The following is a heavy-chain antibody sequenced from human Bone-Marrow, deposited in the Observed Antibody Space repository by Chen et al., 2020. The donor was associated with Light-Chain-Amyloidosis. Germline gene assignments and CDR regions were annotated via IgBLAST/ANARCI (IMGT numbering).Heavy chain of an antibody. J-gene: IGHJ3*02. CDR3: ARRNDSNYDYVWGSYRGDAFDI. CDR1: GGSISSSSYY. Sequence: QLQLQESGPGLVKPSETLSLTCTVSGGSISSSSYYWGWIRQPPGKGLEWIGSIYYSGSTYYNPSLKSRATISVDTSKNQFSLKLSSVTAADTAVYYCARRNDSNYDYVWGSYRGDAFDIWGQGTMVTVSS. V-gene: IGHV4-39*01. D-gene: IGHD3-16*02. CDR2: IYYSGST.